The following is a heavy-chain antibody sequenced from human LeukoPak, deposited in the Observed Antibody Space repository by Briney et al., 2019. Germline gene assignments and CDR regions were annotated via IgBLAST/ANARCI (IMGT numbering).Heavy chain of an antibody. V-gene: IGHV1-46*01. CDR3: ARFAVHRRLAVAGQFGLDY. J-gene: IGHJ4*02. CDR1: GYSFASYY. D-gene: IGHD6-19*01. Sequence: ASVKVSCKASGYSFASYYMNWVRQAPGQGLEWMGIINPSGGNTNYPQKFQGRVTMTRDTSTSTVYMELSSLRSGDTAVYYCARFAVHRRLAVAGQFGLDYWGQGTLVTVSS. CDR2: INPSGGNT.